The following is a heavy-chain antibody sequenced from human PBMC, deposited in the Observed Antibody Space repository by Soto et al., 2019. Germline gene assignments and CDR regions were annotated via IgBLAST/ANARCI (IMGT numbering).Heavy chain of an antibody. CDR1: GFTFSSYS. V-gene: IGHV3-48*02. CDR2: ISSSSSTI. J-gene: IGHJ3*02. D-gene: IGHD3-10*01. CDR3: AIIVTQKKPREDRWGGSAFDI. Sequence: EVQLVESGGGLVQPGGSLRLSCAASGFTFSSYSMNWVRQAPGKGLEWVSYISSSSSTIYYADSVKGRFTISRDNAKNSLYLQMNSLRDEDTAVYYCAIIVTQKKPREDRWGGSAFDIWGQGTMVTVSS.